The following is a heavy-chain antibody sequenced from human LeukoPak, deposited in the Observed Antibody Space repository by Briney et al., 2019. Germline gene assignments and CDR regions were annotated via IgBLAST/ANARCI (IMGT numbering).Heavy chain of an antibody. J-gene: IGHJ4*02. D-gene: IGHD3-3*01. CDR1: GFTFTNAW. Sequence: GGSLRLSCAASGFTFTNAWMNWVRQAAGKGLEWVGRIKGETDGGTTDYAAPVKGRFTISRDDSRNTLYLQMNSLKPEDTAVYYCTTAMYDFWSGYYPFDYWGQGTLVTVSS. CDR2: IKGETDGGTT. CDR3: TTAMYDFWSGYYPFDY. V-gene: IGHV3-15*05.